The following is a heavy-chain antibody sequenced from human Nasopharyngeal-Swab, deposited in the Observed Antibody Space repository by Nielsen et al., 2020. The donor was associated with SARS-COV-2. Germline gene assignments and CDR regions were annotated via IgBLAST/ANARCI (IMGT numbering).Heavy chain of an antibody. J-gene: IGHJ6*02. Sequence: VSVKVSCKASGYTFTNYGISWVRQALGEGLEWMGWSSVYNGNTNYGQRVQGRVTMTTDTSTNTAYMELRSLRSDDTAVYYCARVTWQLVGYYYYYGMDVWGQGTTVTVSS. CDR3: ARVTWQLVGYYYYYGMDV. CDR1: GYTFTNYG. V-gene: IGHV1-18*01. CDR2: SSVYNGNT. D-gene: IGHD1-26*01.